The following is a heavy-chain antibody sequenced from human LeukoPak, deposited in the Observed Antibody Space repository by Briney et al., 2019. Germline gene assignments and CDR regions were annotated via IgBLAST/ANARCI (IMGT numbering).Heavy chain of an antibody. Sequence: PGGSLRHSCAASGFTFSDYWMSWVRQTPGKGLEWVASIEQDGSEKYYVDSVEGRFTISRDNAKNSLYLQMNNLRADDTAVYYCARASVLGPNTDYWGQGTLVTVSS. CDR3: ARASVLGPNTDY. CDR2: IEQDGSEK. V-gene: IGHV3-7*01. J-gene: IGHJ4*02. CDR1: GFTFSDYW. D-gene: IGHD2-2*01.